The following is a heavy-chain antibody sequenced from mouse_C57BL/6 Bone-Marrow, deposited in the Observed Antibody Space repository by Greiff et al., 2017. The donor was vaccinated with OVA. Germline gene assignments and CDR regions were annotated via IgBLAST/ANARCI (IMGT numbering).Heavy chain of an antibody. CDR2: IYPRSGNT. J-gene: IGHJ2*01. D-gene: IGHD1-1*01. V-gene: IGHV1-81*01. CDR3: DYYGSSYYFDY. CDR1: GYTFTSYG. Sequence: QVQLQHSGAELARPGASVKLSCKASGYTFTSYGISWVKQRTGQGLEWIGEIYPRSGNTYYNEKFKGKATLTADKSSSTAYMELRSLTSEDSAVYFCDYYGSSYYFDYWGQGTTLTVSS.